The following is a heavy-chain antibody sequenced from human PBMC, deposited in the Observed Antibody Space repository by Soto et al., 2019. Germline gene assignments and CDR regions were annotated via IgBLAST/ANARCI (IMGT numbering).Heavy chain of an antibody. CDR1: GGSISSGDYY. V-gene: IGHV4-30-4*01. CDR2: IYYSGST. D-gene: IGHD2-21*01. J-gene: IGHJ5*02. Sequence: SETLSLTCTVSGGSISSGDYYWSWIRQPPGKGLEWIGYIYYSGSTYYNPSLKSRVTISVDTSKNQFSLRLSSVTAADTAVYYCARVGHINWFDPWGQGTLVTVSS. CDR3: ARVGHINWFDP.